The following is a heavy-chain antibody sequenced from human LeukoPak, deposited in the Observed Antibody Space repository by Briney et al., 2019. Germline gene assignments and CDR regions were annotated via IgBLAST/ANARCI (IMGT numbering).Heavy chain of an antibody. CDR3: AKDRSTVTTRFDY. V-gene: IGHV3-23*01. CDR2: ISGSGAST. D-gene: IGHD4-17*01. J-gene: IGHJ4*02. Sequence: PGGSLRLSCAASGFTFSNYDMNWVRQTPGKGLEWVSTISGSGASTYYADSVKGRFTISTDNSKNTVYLRMDSLGAEDTAVYYCAKDRSTVTTRFDYWGQGTLVTVSS. CDR1: GFTFSNYD.